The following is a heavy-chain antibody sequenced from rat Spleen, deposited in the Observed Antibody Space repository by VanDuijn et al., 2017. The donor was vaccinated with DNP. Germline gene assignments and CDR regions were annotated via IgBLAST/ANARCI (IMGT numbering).Heavy chain of an antibody. Sequence: EVQLQESGSGLVKPSQSLSLTCSVTGYSITSNYWGWIRMFPRTGMEWIGHINYSGTTTYNPSLKSRISISRDTSKNQFFLHLNSVTTEDTATYYCAREEAYYGYDYFDYWGQGLMVTVSS. V-gene: IGHV3-1*01. CDR2: INYSGTT. CDR1: GYSITSNY. D-gene: IGHD1-7*01. J-gene: IGHJ2*01. CDR3: AREEAYYGYDYFDY.